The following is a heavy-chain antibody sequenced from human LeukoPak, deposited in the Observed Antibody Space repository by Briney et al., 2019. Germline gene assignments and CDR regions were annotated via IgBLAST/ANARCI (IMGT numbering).Heavy chain of an antibody. CDR1: GFTFSSYS. J-gene: IGHJ6*03. Sequence: GGSLRLSCAASGFTFSSYSMNWVRQAPGKGLEWVSSISSRGSTIYYADSVKGRFTISRDNAKNSLYLQMNSLRAEDTAVYYCARFSDYYYYYMDVWGKGTTVTVSS. CDR3: ARFSDYYYYYMDV. CDR2: ISSRGSTI. V-gene: IGHV3-48*04.